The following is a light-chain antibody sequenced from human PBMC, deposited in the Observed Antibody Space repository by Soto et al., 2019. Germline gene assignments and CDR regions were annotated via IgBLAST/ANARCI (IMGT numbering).Light chain of an antibody. V-gene: IGKV3D-15*01. CDR2: GAG. CDR1: QSVSSG. Sequence: EIELTQSPGSLSLSPGERATLSCRASQSVSSGYVAWYQQKPGQSPRLLMYGAGNRASGIPDRFRGSGSGTEFTLTISSLQSEDFAVYYCQQYNNWPITFGQGTRLEIK. J-gene: IGKJ5*01. CDR3: QQYNNWPIT.